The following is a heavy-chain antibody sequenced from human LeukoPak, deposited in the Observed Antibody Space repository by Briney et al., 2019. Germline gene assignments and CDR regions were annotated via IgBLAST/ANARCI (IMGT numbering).Heavy chain of an antibody. Sequence: SETLSLTCTVNGGSFSDFYWGWLRQAPGKGLEWIGEINHSGSTNYNPSLKSRVTISVDTSKNQFSLKLSSVTAADTAVYYCAREREPYYDFWSGYYFPHYWGQGTLVTVSS. CDR3: AREREPYYDFWSGYYFPHY. CDR1: GGSFSDFY. CDR2: INHSGST. V-gene: IGHV4-34*01. J-gene: IGHJ4*02. D-gene: IGHD3-3*01.